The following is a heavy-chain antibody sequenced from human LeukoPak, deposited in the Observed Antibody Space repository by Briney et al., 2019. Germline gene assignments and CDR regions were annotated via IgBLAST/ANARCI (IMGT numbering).Heavy chain of an antibody. CDR3: ARAGVTMVRGVIIDVDYYYMDV. CDR1: GYTFTSYD. Sequence: ASVKVSYKASGYTFTSYDINWVRQATGQGLEWMGWMNPNSGNTGYAQKFQGRVTMTRNTSISTAYMELSSLRSEDAAVYYCARAGVTMVRGVIIDVDYYYMDVWGKGTTVTISS. J-gene: IGHJ6*03. D-gene: IGHD3-10*01. V-gene: IGHV1-8*01. CDR2: MNPNSGNT.